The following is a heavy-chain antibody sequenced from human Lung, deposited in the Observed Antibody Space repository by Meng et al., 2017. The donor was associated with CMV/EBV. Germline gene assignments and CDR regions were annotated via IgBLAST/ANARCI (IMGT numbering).Heavy chain of an antibody. CDR3: ATELITTAGTGRDY. Sequence: GESLKISCAASGFTFSSYWMHWVRQVPGKGLVWVARLNSGGSSTSYADSVKGRFTISRDNAQNTLYLQMNRLRAEDTSVCYCATELITTAGTGRDYWGQGALVTVSS. D-gene: IGHD6-13*01. J-gene: IGHJ4*02. CDR1: GFTFSSYW. V-gene: IGHV3-74*01. CDR2: LNSGGSST.